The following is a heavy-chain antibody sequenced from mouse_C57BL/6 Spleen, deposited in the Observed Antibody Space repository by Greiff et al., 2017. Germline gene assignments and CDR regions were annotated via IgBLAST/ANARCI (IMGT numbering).Heavy chain of an antibody. CDR3: ARSEVTSVGYYFYW. J-gene: IGHJ2*01. CDR2: ISPSSGYT. V-gene: IGHV1-7*01. D-gene: IGHD1-1*01. Sequence: QVQLQQSGAELAKPGASVKLSCKASGYTFTSYWMPWVKQRPGQGLEWIGYISPSSGYTKYNQKVKDKATLTADKSSSTAYMQLSSLTYEDSTVYYCARSEVTSVGYYFYWWRQGPTLTVS. CDR1: GYTFTSYW.